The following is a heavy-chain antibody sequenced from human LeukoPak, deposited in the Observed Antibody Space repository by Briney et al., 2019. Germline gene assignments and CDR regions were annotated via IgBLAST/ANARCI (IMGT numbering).Heavy chain of an antibody. J-gene: IGHJ4*02. V-gene: IGHV4-30-2*01. Sequence: SETLSLTCAVSGGSISSGGYSWSCIRQPPGKGLEWIGYIYHSGSTYYNPSLKSRVTISVDRSKNQFSLKLSSVTAADTAVYYCASYGSGSQGDVGYFDYWGQGTLVTVSS. CDR1: GGSISSGGYS. D-gene: IGHD3-10*01. CDR2: IYHSGST. CDR3: ASYGSGSQGDVGYFDY.